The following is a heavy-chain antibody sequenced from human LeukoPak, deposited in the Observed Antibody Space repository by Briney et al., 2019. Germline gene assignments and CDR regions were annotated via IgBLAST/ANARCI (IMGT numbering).Heavy chain of an antibody. D-gene: IGHD5-18*01. CDR1: GYSFTTYW. J-gene: IGHJ4*02. CDR3: ARQGYSYGSVDY. V-gene: IGHV5-51*01. Sequence: GESLKISCKTSGYSFTTYWIGWVRQMPGKGLEWMWIIWPSDSSTRYSPSFQGQVTISADRSIATAYLQWSSLKASDTAMYYYARQGYSYGSVDYWGQGTLVTVSS. CDR2: IWPSDSST.